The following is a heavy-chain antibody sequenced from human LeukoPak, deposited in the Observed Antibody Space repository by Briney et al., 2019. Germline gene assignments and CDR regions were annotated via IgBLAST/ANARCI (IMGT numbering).Heavy chain of an antibody. CDR1: GFTVSSNY. Sequence: GGSLRLSCAASGFTVSSNYMSWVRQAPGKRLEWVSVIYSGGSTYYADSVKGRFTISRDNSKNTLYLQMNSLRAEDTAVYYCARVIVGAFYYYYYYMDVWGKGTTVTISS. CDR3: ARVIVGAFYYYYYYMDV. J-gene: IGHJ6*03. D-gene: IGHD1-26*01. V-gene: IGHV3-53*01. CDR2: IYSGGST.